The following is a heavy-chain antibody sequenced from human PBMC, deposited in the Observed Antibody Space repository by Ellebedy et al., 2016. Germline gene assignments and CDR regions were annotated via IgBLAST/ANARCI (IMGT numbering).Heavy chain of an antibody. CDR2: ISGSGGST. Sequence: GESLKISXAASGFTFSSYAMNWVRQAPGKGLEWVSAISGSGGSTYYADSVKGRFTISRDNSKNTLYLQMNSLRAEDTAVYYCAKDSCSSTSCYRSYDAFDIWGQGTMVTVSS. CDR3: AKDSCSSTSCYRSYDAFDI. V-gene: IGHV3-23*01. D-gene: IGHD2-2*02. CDR1: GFTFSSYA. J-gene: IGHJ3*02.